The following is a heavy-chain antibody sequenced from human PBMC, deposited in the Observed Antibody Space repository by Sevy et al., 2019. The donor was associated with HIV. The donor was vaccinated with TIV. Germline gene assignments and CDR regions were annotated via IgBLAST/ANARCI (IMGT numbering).Heavy chain of an antibody. J-gene: IGHJ4*02. V-gene: IGHV1-18*01. D-gene: IGHD6-13*01. Sequence: ASVKVSCKASGYTCNSYGINWVRRAPRQGLEWIGRISAYNANTNYAQNLQDRVTMTSDTSTSTAYMELWSLRSDDTAVYFCARDKIAATGVMDYWGQGTLVTVSS. CDR2: ISAYNANT. CDR3: ARDKIAATGVMDY. CDR1: GYTCNSYG.